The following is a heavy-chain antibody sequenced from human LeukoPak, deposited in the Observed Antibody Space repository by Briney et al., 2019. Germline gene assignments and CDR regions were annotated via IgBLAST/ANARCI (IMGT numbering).Heavy chain of an antibody. J-gene: IGHJ4*01. CDR1: GFTFSSYW. Sequence: GGSLRLSCAASGFTFSSYWTYWVRQAPGKGPVWVSRINTDGRTTNYADSVKGRFTISRDNAKNTLYLQMNSLRAEDTAVYYCARDITLTRGGRSDYWGHGTLVTVSA. CDR3: ARDITLTRGGRSDY. D-gene: IGHD3-10*01. CDR2: INTDGRTT. V-gene: IGHV3-74*01.